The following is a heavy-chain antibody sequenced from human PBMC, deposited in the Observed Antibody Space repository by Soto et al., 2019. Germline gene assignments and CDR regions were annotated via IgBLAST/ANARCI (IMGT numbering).Heavy chain of an antibody. Sequence: SETLSLTCAVYGGSFSGYYWSWIRQPPGKGLEWIGEINHSGSTNYNPSLKSRVTISVDTSKNQFSLKLSSVTAADTAVYYCARGGWRRFDGIKYAFDIWGQGTMVTVSS. CDR3: ARGGWRRFDGIKYAFDI. J-gene: IGHJ3*02. V-gene: IGHV4-34*01. CDR2: INHSGST. CDR1: GGSFSGYY. D-gene: IGHD5-12*01.